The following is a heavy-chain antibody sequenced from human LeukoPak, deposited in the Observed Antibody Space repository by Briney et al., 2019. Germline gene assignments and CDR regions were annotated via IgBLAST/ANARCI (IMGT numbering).Heavy chain of an antibody. Sequence: ASVKVSCKASGYTFTSYVINWVRQATGQGLEWMGWMNPNSGSTGYAQKFQGRVTMTRNTSISTAYMELSRLRSEDTAVYFCARGLGIGVAGDWYFDLWGRGTLVTVSS. J-gene: IGHJ2*01. V-gene: IGHV1-8*01. CDR1: GYTFTSYV. D-gene: IGHD6-19*01. CDR3: ARGLGIGVAGDWYFDL. CDR2: MNPNSGST.